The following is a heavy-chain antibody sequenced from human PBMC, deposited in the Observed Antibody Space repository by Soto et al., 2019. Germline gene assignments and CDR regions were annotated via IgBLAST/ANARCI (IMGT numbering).Heavy chain of an antibody. V-gene: IGHV3-74*01. CDR3: ARDVSNSVDY. Sequence: GGSLRLSCAASGFTFSSYWMRWVRQVPGKGLVWVSRIGSNGRSTNYADSVKGRFTISRDNAKNTLFLQMNSLRAEDTAVYYCARDVSNSVDYWGQGTLVTVSS. D-gene: IGHD4-4*01. CDR2: IGSNGRST. CDR1: GFTFSSYW. J-gene: IGHJ4*02.